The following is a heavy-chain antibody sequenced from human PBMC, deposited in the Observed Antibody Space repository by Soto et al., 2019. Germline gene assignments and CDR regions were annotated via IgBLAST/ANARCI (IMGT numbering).Heavy chain of an antibody. CDR2: VTHSGST. D-gene: IGHD3-22*01. V-gene: IGHV4-34*01. CDR1: GESFSAYY. Sequence: SETLSLTCAVYGESFSAYYWTWIRQPPGKGLEWIGEVTHSGSTNYNPSLKSRVTISVDTSRNQFSLYLQMNSLRPEDTAVYFCAKDRDYYYHYSGSDYWGQGTLVTVSS. J-gene: IGHJ4*02. CDR3: AKDRDYYYHYSGSDY.